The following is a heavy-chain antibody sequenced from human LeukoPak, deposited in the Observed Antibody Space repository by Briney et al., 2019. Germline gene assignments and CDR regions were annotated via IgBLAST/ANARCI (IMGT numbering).Heavy chain of an antibody. J-gene: IGHJ6*02. CDR3: ARERTTVTTAPVLAYYYYGMDV. D-gene: IGHD4-17*01. V-gene: IGHV1-69*04. CDR1: GGNLSSYA. Sequence: SVKVSCKASGGNLSSYAISWVRQAPGQGLEWMGRIIPILGIANYAQKFQGRVTITADKSTSTAYMELSSLRSEDTAVYYCARERTTVTTAPVLAYYYYGMDVWGQGTTVTVSS. CDR2: IIPILGIA.